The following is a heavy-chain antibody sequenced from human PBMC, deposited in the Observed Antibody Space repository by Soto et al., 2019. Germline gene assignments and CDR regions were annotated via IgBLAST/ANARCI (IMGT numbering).Heavy chain of an antibody. CDR2: IYWDGDK. CDR1: GFSLDTSGVG. CDR3: AHSAGAGTIYYFDY. V-gene: IGHV2-5*02. J-gene: IGHJ4*02. D-gene: IGHD6-13*01. Sequence: QITLKESGPPLVKPTQTLTLTYTFSGFSLDTSGVGLGWIRQSPGKALQWLALIYWDGDKHYSPSLQSRLTITRDTSKNQVVLTMTNVDPVDTATYYCAHSAGAGTIYYFDYWGPGTLVTVSS.